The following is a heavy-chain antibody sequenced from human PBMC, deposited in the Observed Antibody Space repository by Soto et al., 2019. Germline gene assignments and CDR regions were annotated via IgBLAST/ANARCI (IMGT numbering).Heavy chain of an antibody. J-gene: IGHJ5*02. CDR2: ISAYNGAT. V-gene: IGHV1-18*01. Sequence: ASVKVSCKASGYTFSDHGFSWVRQGPGQGLEWLGWISAYNGATDYAQKFQGRVTLTTDTSTSTAYMELRSLRSDDTAVYYCARGHDFGNWFDPWGQGTLVTVSS. CDR1: GYTFSDHG. D-gene: IGHD4-17*01. CDR3: ARGHDFGNWFDP.